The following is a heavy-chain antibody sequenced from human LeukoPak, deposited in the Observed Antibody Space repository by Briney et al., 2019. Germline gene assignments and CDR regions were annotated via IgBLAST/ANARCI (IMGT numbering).Heavy chain of an antibody. CDR3: ASGFMGYDRSGYYDDAFDI. CDR2: INCDSGVT. V-gene: IGHV1-2*02. D-gene: IGHD3-22*01. J-gene: IGHJ3*02. Sequence: ASVQVSCKASGYTFTDSSIHWVRQAPGQGLEWMGWINCDSGVTKYAEKFQGRVSMTRDTSISTAYMELSRLRSDDTAVYFCASGFMGYDRSGYYDDAFDIWGQGTMVTVSS. CDR1: GYTFTDSS.